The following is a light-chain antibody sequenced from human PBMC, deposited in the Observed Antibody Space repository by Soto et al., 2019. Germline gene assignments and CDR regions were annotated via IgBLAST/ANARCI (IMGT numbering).Light chain of an antibody. CDR3: QQYNNWPPLT. J-gene: IGKJ4*01. Sequence: IVMTQSPATLSASPGERATLSCRASQSISSSIAWYQQRTGQAPRLLIYGASTTATGIPARFSGSVSGTDFTLTISNLQSEDFAVYYCQQYNNWPPLTFGGGTKVDIK. V-gene: IGKV3-15*01. CDR2: GAS. CDR1: QSISSS.